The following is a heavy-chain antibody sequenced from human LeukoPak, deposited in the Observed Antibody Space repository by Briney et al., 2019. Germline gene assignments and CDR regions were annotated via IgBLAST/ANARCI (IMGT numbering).Heavy chain of an antibody. D-gene: IGHD3-10*01. CDR1: GGSISSSNW. CDR3: ARAPITMVRGATNWFDP. J-gene: IGHJ5*02. Sequence: PSETLSLTCAVSGGSISSSNWWSWVRQPPGKGLEWIGEIYHSGSTNYNPSLKSRVTISVDKSKNQFSLKLSSVTAADTAVYYCARAPITMVRGATNWFDPWGQGTLVTVSS. CDR2: IYHSGST. V-gene: IGHV4-4*02.